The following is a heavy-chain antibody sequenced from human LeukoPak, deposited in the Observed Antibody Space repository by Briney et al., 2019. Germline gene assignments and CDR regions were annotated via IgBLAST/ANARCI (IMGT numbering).Heavy chain of an antibody. CDR3: ARDGPEYYYDSSGTRAYFDY. CDR1: GGSISGYF. J-gene: IGHJ4*02. V-gene: IGHV4-4*07. Sequence: SETLSLTCTVSGGSISGYFWTWIRQPAGKELEWIGRVYNSGSTNYTPSHKSRVTMSVDTSKNQFSLKLSSVTAADTAVYYCARDGPEYYYDSSGTRAYFDYWGQGTLVTVSS. CDR2: VYNSGST. D-gene: IGHD3-22*01.